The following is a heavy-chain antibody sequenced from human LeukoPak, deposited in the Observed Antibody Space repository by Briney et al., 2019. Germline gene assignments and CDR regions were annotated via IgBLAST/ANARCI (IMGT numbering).Heavy chain of an antibody. CDR2: FSSVGSYK. CDR1: GFIFSDYD. D-gene: IGHD6-19*01. CDR3: ATLISGWSLY. J-gene: IGHJ4*02. V-gene: IGHV3-21*01. Sequence: GGSLRLSCAASGFIFSDYDMNWVRQAPGQGLEWVALFSSVGSYKYYADSVKGRFTISRDNAKNTLYLQMNSLRAEDTAVYYCATLISGWSLYWGQGTLVTVSS.